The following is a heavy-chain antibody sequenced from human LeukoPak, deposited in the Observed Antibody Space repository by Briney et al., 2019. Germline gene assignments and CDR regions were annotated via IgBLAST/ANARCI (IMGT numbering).Heavy chain of an antibody. D-gene: IGHD5-12*01. CDR3: WAIVTTIKLDF. Sequence: KSSETLSLTCTVSGGSISSTSYYWGWIRQPPGKGLEWIGSVSHSGSINYDPSLKNRVTISVDTSKNQFSLKLSSVTAADTAVYYCWAIVTTIKLDFWGQGTLVTVSS. J-gene: IGHJ4*02. V-gene: IGHV4-39*01. CDR1: GGSISSTSYY. CDR2: VSHSGSI.